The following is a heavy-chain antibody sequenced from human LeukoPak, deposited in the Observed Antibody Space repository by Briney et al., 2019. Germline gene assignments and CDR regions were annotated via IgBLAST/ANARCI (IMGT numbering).Heavy chain of an antibody. CDR1: GFTFSSYS. D-gene: IGHD5-12*01. Sequence: GGSLRLSCAASGFTFSSYSMNWVRQAPGKGLEWVSYISSSSSSISYADSVKGRFTISRDNAKNSLYLQMNSLRDEDTAVYYCAREGVVATIGDAFDIWGQGTMVTVSP. J-gene: IGHJ3*02. CDR3: AREGVVATIGDAFDI. V-gene: IGHV3-48*02. CDR2: ISSSSSSI.